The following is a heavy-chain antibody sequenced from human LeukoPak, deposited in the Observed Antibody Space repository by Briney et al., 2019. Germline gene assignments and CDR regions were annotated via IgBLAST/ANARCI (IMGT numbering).Heavy chain of an antibody. Sequence: GGSLRLSCAASGFTFSSYWMSWVRQAPGKGLEWVANINQDGSEKYYVDSVKGRFTISRDNAKNSLYLQMNSLRAEDTAVYFCVSTMTFDYWGQGTLVTVSS. J-gene: IGHJ4*02. CDR1: GFTFSSYW. CDR2: INQDGSEK. D-gene: IGHD3-22*01. V-gene: IGHV3-7*01. CDR3: VSTMTFDY.